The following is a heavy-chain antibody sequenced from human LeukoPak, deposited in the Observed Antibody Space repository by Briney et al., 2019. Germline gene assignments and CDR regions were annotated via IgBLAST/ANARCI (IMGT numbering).Heavy chain of an antibody. V-gene: IGHV1-18*01. Sequence: ALVKVSCKASGYTFTSYGISWVRQAPGQGLEWMGWISAYNGNTNYAQKLQGRVTMTTDTSTSTAYLELRSLRSDDTAVYYCAREDRGVIIPVGAFDIWGQGTMVTVSS. CDR3: AREDRGVIIPVGAFDI. J-gene: IGHJ3*02. CDR1: GYTFTSYG. D-gene: IGHD3-10*01. CDR2: ISAYNGNT.